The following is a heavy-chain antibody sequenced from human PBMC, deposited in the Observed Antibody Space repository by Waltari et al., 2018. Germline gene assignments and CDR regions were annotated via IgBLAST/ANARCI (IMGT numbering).Heavy chain of an antibody. CDR3: ASPNLGYYYGSGSYNYYGMDV. CDR2: IIPILGIA. V-gene: IGHV1-69*02. CDR1: GGTFSSYT. Sequence: QVQLVQSGAEVKKPGSSVKVSCKASGGTFSSYTISWVRQAPGQGLEWMGRIIPILGIANYAQKFQGRVTITADKSTSTAYMELSSLRSEDTAVYYCASPNLGYYYGSGSYNYYGMDVWGQGTTVTVSS. J-gene: IGHJ6*02. D-gene: IGHD3-10*01.